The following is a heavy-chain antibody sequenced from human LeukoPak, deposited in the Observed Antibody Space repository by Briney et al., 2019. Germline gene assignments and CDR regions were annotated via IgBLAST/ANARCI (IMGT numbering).Heavy chain of an antibody. CDR2: ISSSGSSI. Sequence: GGSLRLSCAASGFTFSSYAVNWVRQAPGKGLEWVSSISSSGSSIYYADSVKGRFTISRDNAKDSLYLQINSLGAEDTAVYYCAKDRQSRGSLGFDYWGQGALVIVSS. CDR3: AKDRQSRGSLGFDY. V-gene: IGHV3-21*01. J-gene: IGHJ4*02. D-gene: IGHD3-22*01. CDR1: GFTFSSYA.